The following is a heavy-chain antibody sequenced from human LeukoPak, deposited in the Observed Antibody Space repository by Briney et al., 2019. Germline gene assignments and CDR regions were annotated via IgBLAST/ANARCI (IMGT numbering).Heavy chain of an antibody. D-gene: IGHD6-13*01. CDR1: GGSISSSSYY. CDR3: ARCKSSSWRPHQRCYFDY. CDR2: IYYSGST. Sequence: SETLSLTCTVSGGSISSSSYYWDWIRQPPGKGLEWIGSIYYSGSTYYNPSLKSRVTISVDTSKNQFSLKLSSVTAADTAVYYCARCKSSSWRPHQRCYFDYWGQGTLVTVSS. J-gene: IGHJ4*02. V-gene: IGHV4-39*07.